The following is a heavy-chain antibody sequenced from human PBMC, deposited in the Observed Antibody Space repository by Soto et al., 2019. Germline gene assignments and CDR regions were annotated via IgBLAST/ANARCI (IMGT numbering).Heavy chain of an antibody. Sequence: QVQLVQSGAEVKKPGASVKVSCKASGYTFTSYDINWMRQATGQGLEWLGWMTPNSGNTGYAQKFQGRVTMTRDTSTSTAYLELSSLTYEDTAVYYCARNMWGTGDFAYWGDGTLVTVSS. D-gene: IGHD7-27*01. CDR3: ARNMWGTGDFAY. CDR2: MTPNSGNT. J-gene: IGHJ4*01. CDR1: GYTFTSYD. V-gene: IGHV1-8*01.